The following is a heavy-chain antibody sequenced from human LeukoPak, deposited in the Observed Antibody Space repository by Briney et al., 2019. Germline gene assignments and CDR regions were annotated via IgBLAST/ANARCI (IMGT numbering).Heavy chain of an antibody. CDR1: GFTVSSNY. Sequence: GGSLRLSCAAPGFTVSSNYMSWVRQAPGKGLECVSVIYSGGSTYYADSVKGRFTISRDNSKNTLYLQMNSLRAEDTAVYYCARASIAAAGFPVADAFDIWGQGTMVTVSS. J-gene: IGHJ3*02. CDR3: ARASIAAAGFPVADAFDI. D-gene: IGHD6-13*01. V-gene: IGHV3-53*01. CDR2: IYSGGST.